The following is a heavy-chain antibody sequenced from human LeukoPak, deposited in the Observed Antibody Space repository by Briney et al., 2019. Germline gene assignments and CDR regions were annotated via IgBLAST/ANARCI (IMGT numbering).Heavy chain of an antibody. Sequence: ASVKVSCKASGYTFTGYYMHWVRQAPGQGLEWMGRINPNSGGTNYAQKFQGRVTMTRDTSISTAYMELSRLRSDDTAVYYCARGRSVKRILNYWGQGTLVTVSS. V-gene: IGHV1-2*06. CDR2: INPNSGGT. CDR1: GYTFTGYY. CDR3: ARGRSVKRILNY. J-gene: IGHJ4*02. D-gene: IGHD3-16*01.